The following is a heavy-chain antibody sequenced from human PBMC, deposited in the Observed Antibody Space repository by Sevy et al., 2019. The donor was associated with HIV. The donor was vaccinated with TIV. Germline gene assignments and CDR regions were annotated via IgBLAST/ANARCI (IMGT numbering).Heavy chain of an antibody. Sequence: GGSLRLSCGASGFIFNRHGMHWVRQAPGKGLEWVAVISNDGSDKQYADSVKGPFTISIDNSRDTLYLQMNNLRVEDTAVYECADSWGRYSGSSWLYYHYVMGVWGQGTTVTVSS. D-gene: IGHD6-13*01. V-gene: IGHV3-30*03. J-gene: IGHJ6*02. CDR1: GFIFNRHG. CDR2: ISNDGSDK. CDR3: ADSWGRYSGSSWLYYHYVMGV.